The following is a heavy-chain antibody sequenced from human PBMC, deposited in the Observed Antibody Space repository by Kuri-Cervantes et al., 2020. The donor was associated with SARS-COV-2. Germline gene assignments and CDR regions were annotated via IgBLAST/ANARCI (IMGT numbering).Heavy chain of an antibody. Sequence: GSLRLSCTVSGGSISSSSYYWGWIRQPPGKGLEWIGYIYYSGSTNYNPSLKSRVAISVDTSKNQFSLKLSSVAAADTAVYYCATGVRGYSYGPDYWGQGTLVTVSS. J-gene: IGHJ4*02. CDR3: ATGVRGYSYGPDY. CDR1: GGSISSSSYY. CDR2: IYYSGST. D-gene: IGHD5-18*01. V-gene: IGHV4-61*05.